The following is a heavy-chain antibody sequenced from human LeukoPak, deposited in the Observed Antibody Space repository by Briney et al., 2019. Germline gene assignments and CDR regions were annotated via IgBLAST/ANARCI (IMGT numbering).Heavy chain of an antibody. Sequence: ASVKVSCKASGYSFTSYDIHWVRQATGQGLEWMGWMNPNSGNTGCAQHFQGKVTMTRNTSISTAYMELSSLRSEDTAVYYCARVSSWRAEYFQHWGQGTLVTVSS. D-gene: IGHD6-13*01. CDR1: GYSFTSYD. J-gene: IGHJ1*01. CDR3: ARVSSWRAEYFQH. CDR2: MNPNSGNT. V-gene: IGHV1-8*01.